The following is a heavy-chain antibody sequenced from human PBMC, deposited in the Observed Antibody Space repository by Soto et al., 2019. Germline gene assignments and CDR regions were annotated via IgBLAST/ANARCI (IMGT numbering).Heavy chain of an antibody. CDR1: GYTFTGNY. J-gene: IGHJ3*02. CDR3: ARDGDSSSPFDI. CDR2: INPNSGGT. D-gene: IGHD6-6*01. V-gene: IGHV1-2*02. Sequence: QVQLVQSGAEVKKPGASVKVSCKASGYTFTGNYMHWVRQAPGQGLEWMGWINPNSGGTNYAQKFQGRVTVTRDTSISTAYMELSRLISDDMAVYYCARDGDSSSPFDIWGQGTMVTVSS.